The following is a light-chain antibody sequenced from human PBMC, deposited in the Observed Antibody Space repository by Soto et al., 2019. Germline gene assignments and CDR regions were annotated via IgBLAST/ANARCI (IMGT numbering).Light chain of an antibody. J-gene: IGLJ2*01. V-gene: IGLV1-40*01. CDR1: SSNIGAGYD. CDR3: QSYDSSLNGLL. CDR2: GNS. Sequence: QLVLTQPPSVSGAPGQRVTISCTGSSSNIGAGYDVHWYQQLPGTAPKLLIYGNSNRPSGVPDRFSGSKSGTSASLAITGLQAEDEADYYCQSYDSSLNGLLFGGGTK.